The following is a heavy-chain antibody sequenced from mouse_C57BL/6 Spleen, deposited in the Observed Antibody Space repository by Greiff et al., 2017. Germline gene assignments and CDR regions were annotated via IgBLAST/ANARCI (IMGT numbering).Heavy chain of an antibody. Sequence: VQLQQSGPELVKPGASVKISCKASGYSFTGYYMNWVKQSPEKSLEWIGEINPSTGGTTYNQKFKAKATLTVDKSSSTAYMQLKSLTSEDSAVYYCARVWTAQASAWFAYWGQGTLGTVSA. CDR1: GYSFTGYY. V-gene: IGHV1-42*01. D-gene: IGHD3-2*02. CDR3: ARVWTAQASAWFAY. J-gene: IGHJ3*01. CDR2: INPSTGGT.